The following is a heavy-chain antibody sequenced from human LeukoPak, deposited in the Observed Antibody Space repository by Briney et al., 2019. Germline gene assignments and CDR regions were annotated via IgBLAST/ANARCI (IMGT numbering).Heavy chain of an antibody. J-gene: IGHJ6*02. Sequence: SETLSLTCAVYGGSFSGYYWSWIRQPPGKGLEWIGEINHSGSTNYNPSLKSRVAISVERSKNQFSLTLSSVTAADTAVYYCARFRSAALVSAAPSLYYYYPGMDVWGHGTTVTVSS. CDR2: INHSGST. CDR1: GGSFSGYY. V-gene: IGHV4-34*01. CDR3: ARFRSAALVSAAPSLYYYYPGMDV. D-gene: IGHD2-2*01.